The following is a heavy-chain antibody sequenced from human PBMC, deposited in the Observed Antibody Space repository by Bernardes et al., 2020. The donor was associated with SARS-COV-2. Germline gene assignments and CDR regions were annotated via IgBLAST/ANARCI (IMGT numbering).Heavy chain of an antibody. Sequence: GGSLRLSCAASGFTFSSYGMHWVHQAPGQGLEWVAVISYDGSNKYYADSVKGRFTISRDNSKNTLYLQMNSLRAEDTAVYYCATEEVHTVTTDTYYYYGMDVWGQGTTVTVSS. CDR3: ATEEVHTVTTDTYYYYGMDV. V-gene: IGHV3-30*03. CDR1: GFTFSSYG. D-gene: IGHD4-4*01. CDR2: ISYDGSNK. J-gene: IGHJ6*02.